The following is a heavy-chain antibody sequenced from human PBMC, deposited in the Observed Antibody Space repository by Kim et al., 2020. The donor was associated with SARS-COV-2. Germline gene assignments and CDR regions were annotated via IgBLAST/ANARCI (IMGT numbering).Heavy chain of an antibody. D-gene: IGHD2-2*01. CDR2: ISAYNGNT. V-gene: IGHV1-18*01. Sequence: ASVKVSCKASGYTFTSYGISWVRQAPGQGLEWMGWISAYNGNTNYAQKLQGRVTMTTDTSTSTAYMELRSLRSDDTAVYYCARGVGGYCSSTSCHYYYYYGMDVWGQGTTVTVSS. J-gene: IGHJ6*02. CDR1: GYTFTSYG. CDR3: ARGVGGYCSSTSCHYYYYYGMDV.